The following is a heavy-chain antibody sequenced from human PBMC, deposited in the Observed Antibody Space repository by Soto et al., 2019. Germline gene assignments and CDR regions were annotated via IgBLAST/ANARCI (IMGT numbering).Heavy chain of an antibody. CDR3: AKDRKNSSGWYMLDWFDP. D-gene: IGHD6-19*01. Sequence: PSETLSLTCTVSGGSISSYYWSWIRQPPGKGLEWIGYIYYSGSTNYNPSLKSRVTISVDTSKNQFSLKLSSVTAADTAVYYCAKDRKNSSGWYMLDWFDPWGQGTLVTVSS. CDR2: IYYSGST. V-gene: IGHV4-59*01. CDR1: GGSISSYY. J-gene: IGHJ5*02.